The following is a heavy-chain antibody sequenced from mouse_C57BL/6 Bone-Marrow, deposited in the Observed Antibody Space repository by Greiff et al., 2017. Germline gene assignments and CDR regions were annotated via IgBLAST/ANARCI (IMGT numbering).Heavy chain of an antibody. J-gene: IGHJ2*01. CDR1: GFSLSTFGMG. V-gene: IGHV8-8*01. Sequence: QITLKVSGPGILQPSQTLSLTCSFSGFSLSTFGMGVGWIRQPTGKGLVWLVHTWWDDDKYYNPALKSLLTISKDTSKNQGFLKIANVDTADTATYYCARIGYYGSLYYFDYWGQGTTLTVSS. CDR3: ARIGYYGSLYYFDY. D-gene: IGHD1-1*01. CDR2: TWWDDDK.